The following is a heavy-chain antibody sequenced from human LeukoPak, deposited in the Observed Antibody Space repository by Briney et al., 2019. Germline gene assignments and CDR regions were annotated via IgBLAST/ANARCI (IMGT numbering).Heavy chain of an antibody. CDR1: GFTFRDYY. D-gene: IGHD2-21*01. CDR3: ATTGLLGDIP. V-gene: IGHV3-11*01. Sequence: PGGSLRLSCAASGFTFRDYYMRWLRQAPGKGLEWLSYISKNGKTIYYADSVKGRFTISRDNAKKSVYLQMNSLRVEDTAVYYCATTGLLGDIPWGQGTLVTVSS. J-gene: IGHJ5*02. CDR2: ISKNGKTI.